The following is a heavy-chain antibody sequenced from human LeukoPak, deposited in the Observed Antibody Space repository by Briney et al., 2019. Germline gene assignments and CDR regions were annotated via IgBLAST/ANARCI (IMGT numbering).Heavy chain of an antibody. Sequence: GSLRLSCAASGFTFSSYGMSWIRQPPGKGLEWIGEINHSGSTNYNPSLKSRVTISVDTSKNQFSLKLSSVTAADTAVYYCARVRGMTTVTIDYWGQGTLVTVSS. CDR2: INHSGST. J-gene: IGHJ4*02. CDR3: ARVRGMTTVTIDY. CDR1: GFTFSSYG. D-gene: IGHD4-17*01. V-gene: IGHV4-34*01.